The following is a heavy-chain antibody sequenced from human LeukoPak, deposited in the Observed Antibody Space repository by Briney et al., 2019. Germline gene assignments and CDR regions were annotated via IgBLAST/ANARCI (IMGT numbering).Heavy chain of an antibody. CDR2: ISSSSSYI. CDR3: ARAHLSLDAVAI. Sequence: PGGSLRLSCAASGFTFSSYSMNWVRQAPGKGLEWVSSISSSSSYIYYADSVKGRFTISRDNAKNSLYLQMNSLRAEDTAVYYCARAHLSLDAVAIWGQGTMVTVSS. D-gene: IGHD1-26*01. CDR1: GFTFSSYS. V-gene: IGHV3-21*01. J-gene: IGHJ3*02.